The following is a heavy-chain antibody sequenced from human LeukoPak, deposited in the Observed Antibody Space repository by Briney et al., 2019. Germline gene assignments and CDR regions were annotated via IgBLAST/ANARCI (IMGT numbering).Heavy chain of an antibody. D-gene: IGHD2-8*02. CDR2: ITPSGFTV. CDR1: GFTSSSHS. Sequence: GGSLRLSCAASGFTSSSHSMDWVRQAPGKGLEWLSYITPSGFTVYSDSVQGRFTISRDSAKNSVYLQMNSLTAEDTAMYYCARDGAFTGPHWWFDLWGRGTLVTVSS. J-gene: IGHJ2*01. CDR3: ARDGAFTGPHWWFDL. V-gene: IGHV3-48*04.